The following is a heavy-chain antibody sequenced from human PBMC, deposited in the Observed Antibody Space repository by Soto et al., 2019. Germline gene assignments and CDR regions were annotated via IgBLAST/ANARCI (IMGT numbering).Heavy chain of an antibody. J-gene: IGHJ4*02. CDR1: GYSISSGYY. V-gene: IGHV4-38-2*01. Sequence: SETLSLTCAVSGYSISSGYYWGWIRQPPGKGLEWIGSIYHSGSTYYNPSLKSRVTISVDTSKNQFSLKLSSVTAADTAVYYCARVESGYCSGGSCIIDYWGQGTLVTVS. CDR2: IYHSGST. D-gene: IGHD2-15*01. CDR3: ARVESGYCSGGSCIIDY.